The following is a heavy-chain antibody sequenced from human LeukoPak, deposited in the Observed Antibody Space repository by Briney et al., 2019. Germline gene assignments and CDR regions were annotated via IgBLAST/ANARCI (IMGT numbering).Heavy chain of an antibody. CDR2: IFYGEST. D-gene: IGHD2-21*02. CDR1: GGSISSVRYY. CDR3: ARQSVTAMLFGFDY. V-gene: IGHV4-39*01. Sequence: SETLSLTCTVSGGSISSVRYYWGWIRQPPGKGLEWIGTIFYGESTYYNPSLKSRVSVAVDRSKNQFSLKLTSVTAADTAFYFCARQSVTAMLFGFDYWGQGTLVAVPS. J-gene: IGHJ4*02.